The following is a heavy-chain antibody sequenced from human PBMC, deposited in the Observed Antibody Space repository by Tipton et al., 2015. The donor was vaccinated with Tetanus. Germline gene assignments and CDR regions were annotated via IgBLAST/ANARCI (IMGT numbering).Heavy chain of an antibody. CDR3: ARDHGITWGGMGYYYGMDV. V-gene: IGHV4-4*07. CDR2: IYTSGST. D-gene: IGHD3-16*01. J-gene: IGHJ6*02. Sequence: TLSLTCSVSGDSISSFYWSWIRQPAGKGLEWIGRIYTSGSTNYNPSLKSRVTMSVDTSKNQFSLRLSSVTAADTAVYYCARDHGITWGGMGYYYGMDVWGQGTTVTVSS. CDR1: GDSISSFY.